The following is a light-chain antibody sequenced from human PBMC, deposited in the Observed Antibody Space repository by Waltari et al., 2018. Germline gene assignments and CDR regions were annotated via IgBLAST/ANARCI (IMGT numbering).Light chain of an antibody. J-gene: IGLJ3*02. CDR3: ATWDYSLDGQV. Sequence: QSVLTQPPSASGTPGQRVTITCSGSRSNIGDAVVNWYQVPPGTAPTLLIYSTNHRPPGVPDRFSVSKSRTSASLCISGLQSEDEADYYCATWDYSLDGQVFGGGTKLTVL. V-gene: IGLV1-44*01. CDR2: STN. CDR1: RSNIGDAV.